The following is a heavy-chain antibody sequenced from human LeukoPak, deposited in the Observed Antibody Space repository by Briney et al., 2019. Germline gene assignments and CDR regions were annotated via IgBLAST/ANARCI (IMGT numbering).Heavy chain of an antibody. V-gene: IGHV3-23*01. Sequence: GGSLRLPCAASGFTFSNYAMTWVRQAPGEGLEWISSLSGNGGSTYYADSVKGRFTISRDNSKNTLYLQMNSLRAEDTAIYYCASRNYYDSGSYGIDSWGQGTLVTVSS. D-gene: IGHD3-22*01. J-gene: IGHJ4*02. CDR2: LSGNGGST. CDR1: GFTFSNYA. CDR3: ASRNYYDSGSYGIDS.